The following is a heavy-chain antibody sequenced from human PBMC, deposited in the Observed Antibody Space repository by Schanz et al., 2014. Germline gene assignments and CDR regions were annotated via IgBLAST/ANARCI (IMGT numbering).Heavy chain of an antibody. D-gene: IGHD3-3*01. V-gene: IGHV1-18*01. J-gene: IGHJ4*02. Sequence: QIQLVQSGPEVKKPGATVKVSCKASGYIFINSGISWVRQAPGQGLGWMGWISVYNHNKEYDQKFQGRVTMTTDTSTSTAYMALTDLRSDDTAVYYCARSAGRDFWSGYYTRFDYWGQGTLVTVSS. CDR2: ISVYNHNK. CDR3: ARSAGRDFWSGYYTRFDY. CDR1: GYIFINSG.